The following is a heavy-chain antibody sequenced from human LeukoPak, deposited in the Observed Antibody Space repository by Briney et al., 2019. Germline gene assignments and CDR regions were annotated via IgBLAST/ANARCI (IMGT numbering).Heavy chain of an antibody. J-gene: IGHJ3*02. D-gene: IGHD6-13*01. CDR1: GFTFSSHG. CDR2: IWHDGSNK. CDR3: AREGSSHGDAFDI. V-gene: IGHV3-33*01. Sequence: GGSLRLSCAASGFTFSSHGMHWVRQAPGMGLEWVAVIWHDGSNKYYADSVKGRFTISRDRSKNTLYLQMNSLRAEDTAVYYCAREGSSHGDAFDIWGQGTMVTVSS.